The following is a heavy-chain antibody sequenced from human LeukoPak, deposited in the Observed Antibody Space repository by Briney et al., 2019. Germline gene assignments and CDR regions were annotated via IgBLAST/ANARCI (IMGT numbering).Heavy chain of an antibody. CDR1: GGSISSYY. D-gene: IGHD1/OR15-1a*01. CDR2: IYYTGST. V-gene: IGHV4-59*12. CDR3: ARDRITGTDPHFDY. J-gene: IGHJ4*02. Sequence: IPSETLSLTCTVSGGSISSYYWSWIRQPPGKGLEWIGYIYYTGSTDYNPSLKSRVAISVDTSKNQFSLKLSSVTAEDTAVYYCARDRITGTDPHFDYWGQGTLVTVSS.